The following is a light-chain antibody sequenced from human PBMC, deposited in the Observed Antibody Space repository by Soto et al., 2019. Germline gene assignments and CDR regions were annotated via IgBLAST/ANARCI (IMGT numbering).Light chain of an antibody. CDR3: GTWDSSLSAVV. CDR2: ENN. J-gene: IGLJ2*01. Sequence: QSVLTQPPSVSAAPGQKVTISCSGSSSNIGNNYVSWYQQLPRTAPKLLICENNKRPSGIPDRFSGSKSGTSATLGITGLQTGDEADYYCGTWDSSLSAVVFGGGTKLTVL. V-gene: IGLV1-51*01. CDR1: SSNIGNNY.